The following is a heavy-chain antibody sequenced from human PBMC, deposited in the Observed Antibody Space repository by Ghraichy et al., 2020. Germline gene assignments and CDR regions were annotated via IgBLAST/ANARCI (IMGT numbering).Heavy chain of an antibody. CDR1: GYTFTTYT. V-gene: IGHV7-4-1*02. D-gene: IGHD3-3*01. CDR3: ARDQGGNYDFWTGTYSL. CDR2: INTKTGNP. J-gene: IGHJ4*02. Sequence: ASVKVSCKASGYTFTTYTLNWVRQAPGQGLEWMGWINTKTGNPTYAQGFAGRSVFSLDTSVSTAYLQISRLRAEDTAVYYCARDQGGNYDFWTGTYSLWGQGTLVTVSS.